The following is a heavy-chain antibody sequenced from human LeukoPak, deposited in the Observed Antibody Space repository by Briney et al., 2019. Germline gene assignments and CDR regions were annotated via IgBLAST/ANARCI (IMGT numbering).Heavy chain of an antibody. D-gene: IGHD6-6*01. CDR3: ARGVIAARPSWFDP. CDR2: ISSSSSYI. Sequence: GGSLRLSCAASGFTFSDYYMSWIRQAPGKGLEWVSSISSSSSYIYYADSVKGRFTISRDNAKNSLYLQMNSLRAEDTAVYYCARGVIAARPSWFDPWGQGTLVTVSS. J-gene: IGHJ5*02. V-gene: IGHV3-11*06. CDR1: GFTFSDYY.